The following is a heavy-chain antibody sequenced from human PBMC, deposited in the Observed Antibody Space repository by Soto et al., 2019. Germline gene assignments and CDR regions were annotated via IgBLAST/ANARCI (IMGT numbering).Heavy chain of an antibody. CDR3: AMVDVYVTPSPQDV. CDR2: INTYNSNT. V-gene: IGHV1-18*01. D-gene: IGHD3-16*01. Sequence: QVQLVQSGAEVKNPGASVKVSCKTFGYTFTSYGIGWVRQAPGQGLEWMGWINTYNSNTNYAQNLQGRVTLTTDTSTSTAYMELRSLRSNDTAIYYCAMVDVYVTPSPQDVWGQGTTVTVSS. CDR1: GYTFTSYG. J-gene: IGHJ6*02.